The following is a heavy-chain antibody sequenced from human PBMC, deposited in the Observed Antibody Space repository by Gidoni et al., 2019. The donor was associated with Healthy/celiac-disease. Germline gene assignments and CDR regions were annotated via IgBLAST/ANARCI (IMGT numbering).Heavy chain of an antibody. D-gene: IGHD5-18*01. CDR1: GFTFSSYE. CDR2: ISSSGSTI. J-gene: IGHJ4*02. V-gene: IGHV3-48*03. CDR3: ARDRGYSYGYEDYFDY. Sequence: EVQLVESGGGLVQPGGSLRLSCAASGFTFSSYEMNWVRQAPGKGLAVVSYISSSGSTIYYADSGKGRFTISRDNAKNSLYLQMNSLRAEDTAVYYCARDRGYSYGYEDYFDYWGQGTLVTVSS.